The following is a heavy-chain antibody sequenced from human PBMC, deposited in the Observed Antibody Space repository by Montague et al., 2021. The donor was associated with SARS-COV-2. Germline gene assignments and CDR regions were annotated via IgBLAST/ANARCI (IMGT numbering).Heavy chain of an antibody. CDR3: VRDTGPAQAGFDA. CDR2: THYRPKKTS. D-gene: IGHD4-17*01. Sequence: CAISGDSDGGEEARCKSEEHTPEVELGQQRVTHYRPKKTSDYATSVEGRISIDPDTSKNQFFLHLRSVTPEDTGVYYCVRDTGPAQAGFDAWGQGTLVTVSS. V-gene: IGHV6-1*01. CDR1: GDSDGGEEAR. J-gene: IGHJ4*02.